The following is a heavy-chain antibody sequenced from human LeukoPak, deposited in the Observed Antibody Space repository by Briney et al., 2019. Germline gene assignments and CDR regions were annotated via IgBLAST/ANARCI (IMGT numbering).Heavy chain of an antibody. CDR2: ISYDGSNK. CDR1: GFTFSSYA. Sequence: PGRSLRLSCAASGFTFSSYAMHWVRQAPGKGLEWVAVISYDGSNKYYADSVKGRFTISRDNSKNTLYLQMNSLRAEDTAVYYCVRDQYLDYRGQGTLVSLSS. J-gene: IGHJ4*02. CDR3: VRDQYLDY. V-gene: IGHV3-30-3*01.